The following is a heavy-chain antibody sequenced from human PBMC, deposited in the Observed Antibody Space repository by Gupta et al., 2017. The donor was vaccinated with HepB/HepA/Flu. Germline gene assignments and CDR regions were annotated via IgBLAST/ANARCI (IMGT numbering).Heavy chain of an antibody. CDR1: GFTFDDYA. V-gene: IGHV3-9*01. Sequence: EVQLVESGGGLVQPGRSLRLSCAASGFTFDDYAMHWVRQAPGKGLEWVSGISLNSGSIGYADSVKGRFTISRDNAKNSLYLQMNSLRAEDTALYYCAKTVGATIGSSRHFDYWGQGTLVTVSS. J-gene: IGHJ4*02. CDR3: AKTVGATIGSSRHFDY. CDR2: ISLNSGSI. D-gene: IGHD1-26*01.